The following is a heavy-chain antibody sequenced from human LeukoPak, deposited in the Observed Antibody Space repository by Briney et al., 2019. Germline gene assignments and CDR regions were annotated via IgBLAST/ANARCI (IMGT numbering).Heavy chain of an antibody. CDR3: AKDATPGNSIWDSFAG. J-gene: IGHJ4*02. CDR2: IGSSET. V-gene: IGHV3-23*01. D-gene: IGHD7-27*01. Sequence: GGSLRLSCVASGFTFSLRAMSWVRQAPGKGLEWVASIGSSETFYAGSVQGRFTVSRDNSQNTLYLQLNSLRLEDTAVYYCAKDATPGNSIWDSFAGWGQGTPVTVSS. CDR1: GFTFSLRA.